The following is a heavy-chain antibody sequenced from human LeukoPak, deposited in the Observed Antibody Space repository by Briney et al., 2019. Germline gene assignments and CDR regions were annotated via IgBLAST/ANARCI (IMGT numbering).Heavy chain of an antibody. Sequence: PGGSLRLACAASGFAFSDSWMTWIRQAPGKGLEWVAFIKGDGSAKKYVDSVKGRFTISRDNAKSSLYLQMSGLTAEDTAVYYCSRDKAEGPSRLDNWGQGTLVTVSS. J-gene: IGHJ4*02. CDR2: IKGDGSAK. CDR3: SRDKAEGPSRLDN. CDR1: GFAFSDSW. V-gene: IGHV3-7*03. D-gene: IGHD2-2*01.